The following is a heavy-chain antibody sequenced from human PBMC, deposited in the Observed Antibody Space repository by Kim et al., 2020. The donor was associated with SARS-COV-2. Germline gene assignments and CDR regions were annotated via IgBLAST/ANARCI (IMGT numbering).Heavy chain of an antibody. CDR1: GFTFSSYE. J-gene: IGHJ4*02. D-gene: IGHD3-22*01. V-gene: IGHV3-48*03. CDR3: ARDDPITMIGY. Sequence: GGSLRLSCAASGFTFSSYEMNWVRQAPGKGLEWVSYISSSGSTIYYADSVKGRFTISRDNDKNSLYLQMNSLRAEDTAVYYCARDDPITMIGYWGQGTLVTVSS. CDR2: ISSSGSTI.